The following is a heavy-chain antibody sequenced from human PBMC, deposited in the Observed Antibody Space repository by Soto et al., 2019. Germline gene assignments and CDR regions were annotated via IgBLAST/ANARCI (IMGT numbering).Heavy chain of an antibody. Sequence: QLQLQESGPGLVKPSETLSLTCTVSGGSISSSSYYWGWIRQPPGKGLEWIGSIYYSGSTYYNPSLKSRVTISVDTSKNQFSLKLSSVTAADTAVYYCAEHGIAVAVYFDLWGRGTLVTVSS. CDR1: GGSISSSSYY. D-gene: IGHD6-19*01. V-gene: IGHV4-39*01. CDR3: AEHGIAVAVYFDL. J-gene: IGHJ2*01. CDR2: IYYSGST.